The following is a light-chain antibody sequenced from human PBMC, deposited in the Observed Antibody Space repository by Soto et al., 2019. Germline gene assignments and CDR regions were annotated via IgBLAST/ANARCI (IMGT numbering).Light chain of an antibody. CDR3: MQSIQLPYT. CDR2: EVF. CDR1: QSLLHDDGETY. Sequence: DIVMTQTQLSLSVTPGQPASISCKASQSLLHDDGETYLYWYLQKPGHSPQRLISEVFRRFSGVPDKFSGSGSGTDFTLKISRVEAEDVGIYYCMQSIQLPYTVAQGTKVDIK. J-gene: IGKJ2*01. V-gene: IGKV2D-29*02.